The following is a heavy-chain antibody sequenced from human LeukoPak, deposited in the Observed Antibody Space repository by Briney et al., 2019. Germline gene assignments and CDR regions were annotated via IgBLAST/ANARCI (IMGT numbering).Heavy chain of an antibody. CDR2: ISSSGSTI. J-gene: IGHJ4*02. CDR3: ASMSEGSSFSFDY. V-gene: IGHV3-11*04. Sequence: GGSLRLSCAASGFTFSDYNMRWIRQAPGKGLEWVSYISSSGSTIYYADSVKGRFTISRDNAKNSLYLQMNSLRAEDTAVYYCASMSEGSSFSFDYWGQGTLVTVSS. CDR1: GFTFSDYN. D-gene: IGHD6-6*01.